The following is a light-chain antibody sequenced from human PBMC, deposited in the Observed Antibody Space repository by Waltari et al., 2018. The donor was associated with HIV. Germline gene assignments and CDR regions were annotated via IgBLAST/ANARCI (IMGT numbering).Light chain of an antibody. CDR1: QSVSSN. CDR2: GAS. V-gene: IGKV3-15*01. J-gene: IGKJ1*01. CDR3: QQYNNWLQRT. Sequence: ERVMTQSPATLSVSPGESAPLSCRASQSVSSNLAWYQQKPGQAPRLLIYGASTRATGIPARFSGSGSGTEFTLTIRSLQSEDFAVYYCQQYNNWLQRTFGQGTKVEIK.